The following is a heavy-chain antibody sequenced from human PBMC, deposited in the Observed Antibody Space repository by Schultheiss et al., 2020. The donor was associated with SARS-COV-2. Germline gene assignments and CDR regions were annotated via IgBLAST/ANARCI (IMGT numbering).Heavy chain of an antibody. J-gene: IGHJ3*02. CDR2: IYYSGST. D-gene: IGHD1-26*01. CDR3: ARSSKLSGGAFDI. Sequence: SETLSLTCTVSGGSISSSSYYWGWIRQPPGKGLEWIGSIYYSGSTYYNPSLKSRVTISVDTSKNQFSLKLSSVTAADTAVYYCARSSKLSGGAFDIWGQGTMVTVSS. CDR1: GGSISSSSYY. V-gene: IGHV4-39*01.